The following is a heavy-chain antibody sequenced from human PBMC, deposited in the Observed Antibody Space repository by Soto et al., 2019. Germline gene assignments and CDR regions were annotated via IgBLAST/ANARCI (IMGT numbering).Heavy chain of an antibody. D-gene: IGHD3-3*01. Sequence: SETLSLTCAVYGGSFSGYYWSWIRQPPGKGLEWIGEINHSGSTNYNPSLKSRVTISVDTSKNQFSLKLSSVTAADTAVYYCARGLKDYDFWSGYYIYYFDYWGQGTLVTVSS. J-gene: IGHJ4*02. CDR2: INHSGST. V-gene: IGHV4-34*01. CDR3: ARGLKDYDFWSGYYIYYFDY. CDR1: GGSFSGYY.